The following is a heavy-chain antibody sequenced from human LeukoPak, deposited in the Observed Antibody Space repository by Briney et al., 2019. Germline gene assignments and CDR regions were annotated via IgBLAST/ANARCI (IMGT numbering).Heavy chain of an antibody. J-gene: IGHJ3*02. CDR3: ARDGRYYYAFDI. CDR1: GGSLSSSSYY. Sequence: SETPSHTCTVSGGSLSSSSYYWGWLRQPPGRGLEWIANIYYSGSTYLNPSLKSRVTISIDTSKYQFSLKLTSVTAADTAVYYCARDGRYYYAFDIWGQGTMVTVSS. V-gene: IGHV4-39*07. D-gene: IGHD1-26*01. CDR2: IYYSGST.